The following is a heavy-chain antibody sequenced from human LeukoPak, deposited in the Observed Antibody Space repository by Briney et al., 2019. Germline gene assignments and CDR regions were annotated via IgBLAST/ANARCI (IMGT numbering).Heavy chain of an antibody. J-gene: IGHJ6*02. CDR1: GFTFINYA. CDR2: VSLIRSTI. Sequence: GGSLRLSCAASGFTFINYAMNWFRQVPGKGLEGLSYVSLIRSTIYHADSVKGRFTISRDNAKNSLYLQMSSLRDEDTAVYYCARELFYQDSSGYAYYYYGMDVWGQGTTVTGSS. CDR3: ARELFYQDSSGYAYYYYGMDV. D-gene: IGHD3-22*01. V-gene: IGHV3-48*02.